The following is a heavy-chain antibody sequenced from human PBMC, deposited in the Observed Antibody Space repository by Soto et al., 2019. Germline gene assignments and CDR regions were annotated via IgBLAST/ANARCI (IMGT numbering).Heavy chain of an antibody. CDR1: GCSISGGYY. CDR2: ISPSGST. J-gene: IGHJ4*02. D-gene: IGHD3-22*01. V-gene: IGHV4-38-2*02. Sequence: PXETLSITCAVSGCSISGGYYWGWIRQSPVKWLEWIGCISPSGSTYYNPSLKSRVTISVDTSKNHFSLKLSSVTAADTAVYYCTREWGPSYYYDSTGFNPEYWRQGTQVTVSS. CDR3: TREWGPSYYYDSTGFNPEY.